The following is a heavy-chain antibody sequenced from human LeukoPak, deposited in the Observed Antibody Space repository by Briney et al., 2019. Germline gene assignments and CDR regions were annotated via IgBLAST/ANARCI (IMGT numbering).Heavy chain of an antibody. J-gene: IGHJ6*02. CDR2: IYYSGST. V-gene: IGHV4-59*01. CDR3: ATSLGVYYYYGMDV. Sequence: KPSETLCLTCTVSGVSISNYYWSWIRQPPGKGLEWIGYIYYSGSTNYNPSLKSRVTISADTSKIQFSLKLSSVTAADTAVYYCATSLGVYYYYGMDVWGQGTTVTVSS. CDR1: GVSISNYY.